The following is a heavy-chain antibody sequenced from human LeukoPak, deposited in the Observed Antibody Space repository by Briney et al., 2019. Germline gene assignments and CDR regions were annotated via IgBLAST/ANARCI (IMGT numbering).Heavy chain of an antibody. J-gene: IGHJ4*02. CDR2: FDPEDGET. CDR3: ATANPSQWLVHGVFDY. Sequence: ASVKVSCKVSGYTLTELSMQWVRQAPGKGLEWMGGFDPEDGETIYAQKFQGRVTMTEDTSTDTAYMELSSLRSEDTAVYYCATANPSQWLVHGVFDYRGQGTLVTVSS. CDR1: GYTLTELS. D-gene: IGHD6-19*01. V-gene: IGHV1-24*01.